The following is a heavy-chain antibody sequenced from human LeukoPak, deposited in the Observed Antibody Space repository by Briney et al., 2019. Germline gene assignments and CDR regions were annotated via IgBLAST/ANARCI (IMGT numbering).Heavy chain of an antibody. J-gene: IGHJ4*02. Sequence: GGSLRLSCAASGFSVSSNYMTWVRQAPGKGLEWVSIIYSGGSTYYADSVKGRFTISRDNSKNTLYLQMNSLRAEDTAVYYCARAHRYSYGPFDYWGQGTLVTVSS. D-gene: IGHD5-18*01. CDR2: IYSGGST. V-gene: IGHV3-53*01. CDR3: ARAHRYSYGPFDY. CDR1: GFSVSSNY.